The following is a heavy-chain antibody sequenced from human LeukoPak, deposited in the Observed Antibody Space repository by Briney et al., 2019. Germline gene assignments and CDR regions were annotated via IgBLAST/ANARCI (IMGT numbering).Heavy chain of an antibody. CDR1: GGSISGYF. V-gene: IGHV4-4*09. CDR2: IYSTGTT. CDR3: DV. J-gene: IGHJ6*04. Sequence: PSETLSLTCTVPGGSISGYFWSWIRQPPGKGPEWIGYIYSTGTTNYSPSLSSRVTISVDTSKNQLSLNLRFVTATDTAVYYMDVWGKGTSVTVSA.